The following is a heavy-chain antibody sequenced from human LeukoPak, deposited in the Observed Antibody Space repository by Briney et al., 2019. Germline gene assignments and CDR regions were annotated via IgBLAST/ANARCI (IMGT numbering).Heavy chain of an antibody. Sequence: GGSLRLSCSASGFTFSSYAMHWVRQAPGKGLEYVSAISSNEGSTYYADSVKGRFTISRDNSKNTLYLQMNSLRAEDTAVYYCARDSYSSSPGDYWGQGTLVTVSS. CDR1: GFTFSSYA. J-gene: IGHJ4*02. V-gene: IGHV3-64*04. D-gene: IGHD6-6*01. CDR2: ISSNEGST. CDR3: ARDSYSSSPGDY.